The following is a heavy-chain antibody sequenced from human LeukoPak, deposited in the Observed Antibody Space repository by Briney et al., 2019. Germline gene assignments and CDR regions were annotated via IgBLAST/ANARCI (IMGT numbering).Heavy chain of an antibody. CDR2: IIPIFGTA. CDR1: GGTFSSYA. CDR3: ARDHITMVRGVSYYYMDV. J-gene: IGHJ6*03. V-gene: IGHV1-69*06. D-gene: IGHD3-10*01. Sequence: ASVKVSCKASGGTFSSYAISWVRQAPGQGLEWMGGIIPIFGTANYAQKFQGRVTITADKSTSTAYMELSSLRSKDTAVYYCARDHITMVRGVSYYYMDVWGKGTTVTVSS.